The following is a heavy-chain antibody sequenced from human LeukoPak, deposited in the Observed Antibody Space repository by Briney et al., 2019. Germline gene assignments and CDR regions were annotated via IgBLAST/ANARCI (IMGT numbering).Heavy chain of an antibody. V-gene: IGHV1-69*13. D-gene: IGHD2-2*01. Sequence: SVKVSCKASGGTFSSYAISWVRQAPGQGLEWMGGIIPIFGTANYAQKFQGRVTITADESTSTAYMELSSLRSEDTAVYYCAREGSIVVVPAATTNWFDPWGQGTLSPSPQ. CDR2: IIPIFGTA. CDR3: AREGSIVVVPAATTNWFDP. J-gene: IGHJ5*02. CDR1: GGTFSSYA.